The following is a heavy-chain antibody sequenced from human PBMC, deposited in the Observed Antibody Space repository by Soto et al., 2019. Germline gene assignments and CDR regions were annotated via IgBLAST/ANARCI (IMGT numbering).Heavy chain of an antibody. V-gene: IGHV3-11*05. CDR1: GFTFRDYY. CDR3: AREYSCTMDV. Sequence: QVQLVESGGGLVRPGGSLRLSCEASGFTFRDYYMTWFRQAPGKGLEWLSYIDSRTKYTNYADSVKGRFTISRDNAKNSLYLQMNSLRADDTAVYYCAREYSCTMDVWGQGTMVTVSS. CDR2: IDSRTKYT. J-gene: IGHJ6*02. D-gene: IGHD2-15*01.